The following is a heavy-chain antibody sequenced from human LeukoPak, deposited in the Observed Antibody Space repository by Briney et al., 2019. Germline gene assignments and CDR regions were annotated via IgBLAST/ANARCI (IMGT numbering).Heavy chain of an antibody. D-gene: IGHD2-15*01. CDR2: LYYSGTT. CDR1: GGSISRYY. CDR3: AREGYSCYFDY. Sequence: PSETLSLTCTVSGGSISRYYWNWIRQPPGKGLEWIGNLYYSGTTSYNPSLKSRVTISVDTSKNQFSLKLRSVTAADTAVYYCAREGYSCYFDYWGQGTLVTVSS. J-gene: IGHJ4*02. V-gene: IGHV4-59*01.